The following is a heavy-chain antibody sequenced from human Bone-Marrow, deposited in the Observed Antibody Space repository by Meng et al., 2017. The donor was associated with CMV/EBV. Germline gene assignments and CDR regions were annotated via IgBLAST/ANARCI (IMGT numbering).Heavy chain of an antibody. CDR3: ARKLGRFRRSWHRGMDV. CDR1: GFTFSSYE. V-gene: IGHV3-48*03. Sequence: GESLKISCAASGFTFSSYEMNWVRQAPGKGLEWVSYISSSGGTIYYADSVKGRFTISRDNAKNSLYLQMNSLRAEDTAVYYCARKLGRFRRSWHRGMDVWGQGTTVTVSS. CDR2: ISSSGGTI. D-gene: IGHD6-13*01. J-gene: IGHJ6*02.